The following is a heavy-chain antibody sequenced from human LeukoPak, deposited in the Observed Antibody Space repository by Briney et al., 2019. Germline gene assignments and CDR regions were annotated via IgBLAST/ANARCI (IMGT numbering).Heavy chain of an antibody. CDR3: ARPGYSYGYPYGMDV. D-gene: IGHD5-18*01. Sequence: GASVTVSCKASGGTFSSYAISWVRQAPGQGLEWMGRIIPILGIANYAQKFQGRVTITADKSTSTAYMELSSLRSEDTAVYYCARPGYSYGYPYGMDVWGQGTTVTVSS. CDR1: GGTFSSYA. CDR2: IIPILGIA. V-gene: IGHV1-69*04. J-gene: IGHJ6*02.